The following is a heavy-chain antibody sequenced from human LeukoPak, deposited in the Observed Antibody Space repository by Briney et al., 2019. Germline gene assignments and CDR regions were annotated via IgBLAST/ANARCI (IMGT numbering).Heavy chain of an antibody. CDR3: ARDETTMVRGVIINGYFDL. CDR1: GYTFTSYY. D-gene: IGHD3-10*01. CDR2: INPSGGST. V-gene: IGHV1-46*01. Sequence: ASVKVSCKASGYTFTSYYMHWVRQAPGQGLEWMGIINPSGGSTSYAQKFQGRVTMTRDTSTSTVYMELSSLRSEDTAVYYCARDETTMVRGVIINGYFDLWGRGTLVTVSS. J-gene: IGHJ2*01.